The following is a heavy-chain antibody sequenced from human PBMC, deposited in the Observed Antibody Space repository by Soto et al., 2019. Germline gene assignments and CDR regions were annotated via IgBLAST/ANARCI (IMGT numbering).Heavy chain of an antibody. J-gene: IGHJ4*02. CDR2: IYYSGTT. CDR3: ARGAYSDSSSYFDY. V-gene: IGHV4-30-4*01. CDR1: GGSISSGDYY. D-gene: IGHD6-6*01. Sequence: QVQLQESGPGLVKASQTLSLTCTVSGGSISSGDYYWSWIRQPPGKVLEWLGYIYYSGTTYSSPSLQSRVTISVDTSKNQFSLKLNSVTAADTAVYFCARGAYSDSSSYFDYWGQGTLVTVSS.